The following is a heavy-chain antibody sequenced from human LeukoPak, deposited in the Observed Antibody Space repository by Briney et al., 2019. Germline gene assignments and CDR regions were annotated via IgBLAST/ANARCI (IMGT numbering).Heavy chain of an antibody. CDR2: ISWNSGSI. Sequence: GGSLRLSCAASGFTFDDYGMHWGRQALGRGLEWVSGISWNSGSIGYAASVKRRFTISRDTAKNSLSLQMNSLRAEDTALYYCAKDSAANRAGWFDPWGQGTLVTVSS. CDR3: AKDSAANRAGWFDP. J-gene: IGHJ5*02. CDR1: GFTFDDYG. D-gene: IGHD6-13*01. V-gene: IGHV3-9*01.